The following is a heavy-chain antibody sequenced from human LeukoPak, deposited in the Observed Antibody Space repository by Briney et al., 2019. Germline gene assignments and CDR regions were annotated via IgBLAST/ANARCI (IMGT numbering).Heavy chain of an antibody. CDR2: IYYSGST. Sequence: SETLSLTCTVSGGSISSSSYYWGWIRQPPGKGLEWIGSIYYSGSTYYNPSLKSRVTISVDTSKNQFSLKLSSVTAADTAVYYCARLFGGNDAFDIWGQGTMVTVSS. J-gene: IGHJ3*02. V-gene: IGHV4-39*07. D-gene: IGHD3-3*01. CDR3: ARLFGGNDAFDI. CDR1: GGSISSSSYY.